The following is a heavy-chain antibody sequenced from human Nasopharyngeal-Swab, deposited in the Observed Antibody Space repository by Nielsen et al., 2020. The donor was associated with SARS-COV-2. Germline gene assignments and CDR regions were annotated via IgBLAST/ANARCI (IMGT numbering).Heavy chain of an antibody. Sequence: GGSLRLSCAASGFTFSSYSMNWVRQAPGKGLEWVSSISSSSSYIYYADSVKGRFTISRDNAKNSLYLQMNSLRAEDTAVYYCARGSSSSFWYFDLWGCGTLVTVSS. CDR2: ISSSSSYI. CDR1: GFTFSSYS. V-gene: IGHV3-21*01. CDR3: ARGSSSSFWYFDL. D-gene: IGHD6-6*01. J-gene: IGHJ2*01.